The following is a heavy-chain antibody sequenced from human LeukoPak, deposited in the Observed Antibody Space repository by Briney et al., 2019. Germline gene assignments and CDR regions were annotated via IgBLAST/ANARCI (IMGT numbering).Heavy chain of an antibody. CDR3: ARSYYDFWSGYYTALYFDY. D-gene: IGHD3-3*01. Sequence: PGGSLRLSCAASGFTFSSYSMNWVRQAPGKGLEWVSYISSSSSTIYYADSVKGRFTISRDNAKNSLYLQMNSLRAEDTAVYYCARSYYDFWSGYYTALYFDYWGQGTLVTVSS. CDR1: GFTFSSYS. CDR2: ISSSSSTI. J-gene: IGHJ4*02. V-gene: IGHV3-48*04.